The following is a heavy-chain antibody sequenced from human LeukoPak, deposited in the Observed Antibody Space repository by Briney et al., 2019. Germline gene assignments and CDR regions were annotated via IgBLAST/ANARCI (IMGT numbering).Heavy chain of an antibody. Sequence: KPSETLSLTCTVSGGSISSYYWSWIRQPPGKGLEWSGYIYYSGSTNYNPSLKSRVTISVDTSKNKFSLKLSSVTAADTAVYYCARGAGGNWFDPWGQGTLVTVSS. J-gene: IGHJ5*02. CDR2: IYYSGST. CDR1: GGSISSYY. CDR3: ARGAGGNWFDP. D-gene: IGHD3-10*01. V-gene: IGHV4-59*01.